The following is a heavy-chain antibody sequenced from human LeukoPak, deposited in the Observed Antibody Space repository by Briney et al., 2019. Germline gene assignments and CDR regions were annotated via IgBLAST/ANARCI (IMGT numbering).Heavy chain of an antibody. J-gene: IGHJ6*03. CDR3: ARGGIAAAGYNYYYYYYMDV. Sequence: PGGSLRLSCAASGFTFSSYEMNWVRQAPGKGLEWVSYISSSGSTIYYADSVKGRFTISRDNAKNSLYLQMNSLRAEDTAVYYCARGGIAAAGYNYYYYYYMDVWGKGTTVTISS. D-gene: IGHD6-13*01. CDR2: ISSSGSTI. CDR1: GFTFSSYE. V-gene: IGHV3-48*03.